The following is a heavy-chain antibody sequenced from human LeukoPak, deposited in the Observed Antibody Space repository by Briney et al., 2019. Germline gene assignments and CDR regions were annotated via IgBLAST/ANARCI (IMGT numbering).Heavy chain of an antibody. CDR3: ARQTDFWSGYCHDY. CDR1: GFTFSSYA. V-gene: IGHV3-30-3*01. Sequence: PGGSLRLSCAASGFTFSSYAMHWVRQAPGKGLEWVAVISYDGSNKYYADSVKGRFTISRDNSKNTLYLQMNSLGAEDTAVYYCARQTDFWSGYCHDYWGQGTLVTVSS. J-gene: IGHJ4*02. D-gene: IGHD3-3*01. CDR2: ISYDGSNK.